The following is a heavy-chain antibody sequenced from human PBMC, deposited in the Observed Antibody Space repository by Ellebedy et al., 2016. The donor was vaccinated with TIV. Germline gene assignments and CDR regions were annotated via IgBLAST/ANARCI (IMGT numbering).Heavy chain of an antibody. D-gene: IGHD5-18*01. V-gene: IGHV1-69*13. CDR3: ARHVTAMDDPEPDY. CDR2: IIPIFGTA. Sequence: SVKVSCXASGGTFSSYAISWVRQAPGQGLEWMGGIIPIFGTANYAQNFQGRVTITADESTSTAYMELSSLRSEDTAVYYCARHVTAMDDPEPDYWGQGTLVTVSS. J-gene: IGHJ4*02. CDR1: GGTFSSYA.